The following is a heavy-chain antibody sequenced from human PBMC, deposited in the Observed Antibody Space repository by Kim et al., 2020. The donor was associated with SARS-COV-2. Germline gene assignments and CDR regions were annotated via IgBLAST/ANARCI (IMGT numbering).Heavy chain of an antibody. D-gene: IGHD6-19*01. CDR3: ARDPAEAYFDY. J-gene: IGHJ4*02. V-gene: IGHV3-21*01. Sequence: ADSVKGQFTSSRDNAKSSVFLQMNSLRAEDTAVYFCARDPAEAYFDYWGLGTLVTVSS.